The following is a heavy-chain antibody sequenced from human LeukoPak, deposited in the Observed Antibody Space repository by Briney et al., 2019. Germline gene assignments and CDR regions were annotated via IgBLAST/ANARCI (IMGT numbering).Heavy chain of an antibody. Sequence: ASVKVSCKASGYTFTSYGINWVRQATGQGLEWMGWMNPNSGNTGYAQKFQGRVTMTRNTSISTAYMELSSLRSEDTAVYYCARGDRIQLWSSDYWGQGTLVTVSS. CDR3: ARGDRIQLWSSDY. D-gene: IGHD5-18*01. J-gene: IGHJ4*02. CDR1: GYTFTSYG. V-gene: IGHV1-8*02. CDR2: MNPNSGNT.